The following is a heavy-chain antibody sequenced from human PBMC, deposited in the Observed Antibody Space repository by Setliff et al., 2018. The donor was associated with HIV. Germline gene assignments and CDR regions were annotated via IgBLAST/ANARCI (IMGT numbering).Heavy chain of an antibody. CDR3: TTAYPARYSSGWGAFDI. Sequence: FTDYYWIWIRQPPGKGLEWVGRTRNKANSYTTEYAASVKGRISISRDDSKNSVYLQMNSLKTEDTAVYYCTTAYPARYSSGWGAFDIWGQGTMVTVSS. CDR2: TRNKANSYTT. J-gene: IGHJ3*02. V-gene: IGHV3-72*01. D-gene: IGHD6-19*01. CDR1: FTDYY.